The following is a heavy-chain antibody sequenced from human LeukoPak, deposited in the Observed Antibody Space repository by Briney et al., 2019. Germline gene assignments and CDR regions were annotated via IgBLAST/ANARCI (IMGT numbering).Heavy chain of an antibody. D-gene: IGHD3-10*01. Sequence: GGSLRLSCAASGFSFSSYAMSWVRQAPGKGLEWVSGISWNSGSIGYADSVKGRFTISRDNAKNSLYLQMNSLRAEDTALYYCATGSGGGYWGQGTLVTVSS. CDR2: ISWNSGSI. J-gene: IGHJ4*02. CDR3: ATGSGGGY. CDR1: GFSFSSYA. V-gene: IGHV3-9*01.